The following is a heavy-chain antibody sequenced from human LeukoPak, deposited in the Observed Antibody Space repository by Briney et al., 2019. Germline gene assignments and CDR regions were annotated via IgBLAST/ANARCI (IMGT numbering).Heavy chain of an antibody. J-gene: IGHJ4*02. Sequence: GGSLRLSCSASGFTFSSYAMSWVRQAPGKGLEWVSSVNDGGDNTYYADCLRGRFTVSRDNSRNTLWLQMNSLRAEDTAVYYCARPNHGYDYWGQGTLVTVSS. V-gene: IGHV3-23*01. CDR2: VNDGGDNT. D-gene: IGHD5-18*01. CDR1: GFTFSSYA. CDR3: ARPNHGYDY.